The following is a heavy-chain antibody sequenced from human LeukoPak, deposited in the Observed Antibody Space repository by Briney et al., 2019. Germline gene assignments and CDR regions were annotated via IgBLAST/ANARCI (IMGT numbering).Heavy chain of an antibody. J-gene: IGHJ6*04. D-gene: IGHD6-19*01. CDR3: ARGLTAAVADYYYYYGMDV. V-gene: IGHV3-30*04. CDR1: GLPFSSYA. Sequence: GRSLRLSCAASGLPFSSYAMHWVRQAPGKGLEWVAVISYDGSNKYYADSVKGRSTISRDNSKNTLYLQMNSLRAEDTAVYYCARGLTAAVADYYYYYGMDVWGKGTTVTVSS. CDR2: ISYDGSNK.